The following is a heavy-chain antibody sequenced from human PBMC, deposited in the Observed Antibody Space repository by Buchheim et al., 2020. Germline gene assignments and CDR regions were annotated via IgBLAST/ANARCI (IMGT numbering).Heavy chain of an antibody. CDR3: ATLPGGGGGFDY. CDR1: GFTFSSYG. J-gene: IGHJ4*02. V-gene: IGHV3-30*03. D-gene: IGHD3-16*01. Sequence: QVQLVESGGGVVQPGRSLRLSCAASGFTFSSYGMHWVRQAPGKGLEWVAVISYDGSNKYYADSVKGRFTTPRDNSKNTLYLQMNSLRAEDTAVYYCATLPGGGGGFDYWGQGTL. CDR2: ISYDGSNK.